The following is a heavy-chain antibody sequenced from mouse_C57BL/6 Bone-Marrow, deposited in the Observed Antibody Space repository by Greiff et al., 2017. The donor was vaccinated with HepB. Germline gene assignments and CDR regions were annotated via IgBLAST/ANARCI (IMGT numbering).Heavy chain of an antibody. D-gene: IGHD2-2*01. CDR2: INPNYGTT. Sequence: VHVKQSGPELVKPGASVKISCKASGYSFTDYNMNWVKQSNGKSLEWIGVINPNYGTTSYNQKFKGKATLTVDQSSRTAYMELKSLTSEDSAVYYCARGGYDIYAMDYWGQGTSVTVSS. CDR1: GYSFTDYN. CDR3: ARGGYDIYAMDY. J-gene: IGHJ4*01. V-gene: IGHV1-39*01.